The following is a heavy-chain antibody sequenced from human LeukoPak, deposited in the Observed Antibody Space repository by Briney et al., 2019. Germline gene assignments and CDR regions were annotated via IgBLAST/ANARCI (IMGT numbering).Heavy chain of an antibody. CDR1: GDSISNYY. J-gene: IGHJ4*02. Sequence: SETLSLTCTVSGDSISNYYWSWIRQPPGKGLEWIGEINHSGSTNYNPSLKSRVTISVDTSKNQFSLKLSSVTAADTAVYYCARGRQVLWFGESTFDYWGQGTLVTVSS. V-gene: IGHV4-34*01. D-gene: IGHD3-10*01. CDR2: INHSGST. CDR3: ARGRQVLWFGESTFDY.